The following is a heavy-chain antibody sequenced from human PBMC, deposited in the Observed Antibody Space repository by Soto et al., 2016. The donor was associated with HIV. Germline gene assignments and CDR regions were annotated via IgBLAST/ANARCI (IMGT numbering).Heavy chain of an antibody. J-gene: IGHJ4*02. Sequence: EVQLVESGGGLVKPGGSLRLSCAASGFSFRNAWMSWVRQAPGKGLEWVGRIKSKTDGETTDYAVPVKGRFTISRDDSKMLYLQMNSLKSEDTAVYYCTTDPYDSRDYWGQGTLVTVSS. CDR1: GFSFRNAW. D-gene: IGHD3-22*01. CDR3: TTDPYDSRDY. V-gene: IGHV3-15*01. CDR2: IKSKTDGETT.